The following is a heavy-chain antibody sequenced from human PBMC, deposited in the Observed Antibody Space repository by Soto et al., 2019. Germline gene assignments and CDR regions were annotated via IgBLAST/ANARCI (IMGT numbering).Heavy chain of an antibody. D-gene: IGHD6-6*01. Sequence: ASVKVSCKASGYTFTTYGITWLRQDTGQGLEWMGWISAYDGNTNYAQKLQGRVSMTTDPSTNTAYMELRSLRSDDTAVYYCARDPATAYSSSSFDYWGQGTLVTVSS. J-gene: IGHJ4*02. CDR1: GYTFTTYG. CDR2: ISAYDGNT. CDR3: ARDPATAYSSSSFDY. V-gene: IGHV1-18*04.